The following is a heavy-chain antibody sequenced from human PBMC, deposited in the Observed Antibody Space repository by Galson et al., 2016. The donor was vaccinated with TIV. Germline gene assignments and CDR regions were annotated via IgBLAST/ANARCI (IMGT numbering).Heavy chain of an antibody. V-gene: IGHV3-21*01. Sequence: SLRLSCAASGFTFRSYTMNWVRQAPGKGLEWVSAITTTVPNTYYADSLKGRFTISRDNAKNSLFLQMNSLRVEDTGVYYCARMLFDIVGAPAATPTGYFDPWGQGTLVTVSS. CDR2: ITTTVPNT. CDR3: ARMLFDIVGAPAATPTGYFDP. D-gene: IGHD2-2*01. J-gene: IGHJ5*02. CDR1: GFTFRSYT.